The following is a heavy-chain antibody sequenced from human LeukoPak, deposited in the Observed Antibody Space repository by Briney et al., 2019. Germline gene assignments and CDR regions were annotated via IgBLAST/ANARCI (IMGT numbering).Heavy chain of an antibody. CDR2: VHLDGRT. Sequence: SETLSLTCGVSGGSVSSTNWWTWIRQPPGKGLEWIGEVHLDGRTNFNPSLKSRLTMSVDLSENHVSLKLTSVIAADTAVYYCAREGGFYRPLDYSGQGTLVTVSS. CDR3: AREGGFYRPLDY. D-gene: IGHD6-25*01. J-gene: IGHJ4*02. V-gene: IGHV4-4*02. CDR1: GGSVSSTNW.